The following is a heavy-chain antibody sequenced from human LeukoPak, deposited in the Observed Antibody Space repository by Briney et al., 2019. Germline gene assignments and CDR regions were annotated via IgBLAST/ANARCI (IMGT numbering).Heavy chain of an antibody. J-gene: IGHJ4*02. CDR3: IRHIESAAPAG. Sequence: GGSLRLSCAASGLAFTGSAVHWVRQTSGRGLEWIGCVRSRDKKYATSYGSSARGRITISRDDSRNTASLQRNSLNTEDTAVYYCIRHIESAAPAGCGQGSLVTASS. V-gene: IGHV3-73*01. CDR1: GLAFTGSA. CDR2: VRSRDKKYAT. D-gene: IGHD2-15*01.